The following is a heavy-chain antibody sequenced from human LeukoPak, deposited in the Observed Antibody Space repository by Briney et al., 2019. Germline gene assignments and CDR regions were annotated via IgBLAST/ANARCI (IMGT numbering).Heavy chain of an antibody. CDR3: ARDSGTTGEVKLDP. CDR2: IYASGST. J-gene: IGHJ5*02. Sequence: PSETLSLTCTVSGASITSYYWSWIRQPAGKGLEWIGRIYASGSTTYNPSLKSRVTMAVDTSKTQFSLKLSSVTAADTAVYYCARDSGTTGEVKLDPWGQGTLVTVSS. D-gene: IGHD3-10*01. V-gene: IGHV4-4*07. CDR1: GASITSYY.